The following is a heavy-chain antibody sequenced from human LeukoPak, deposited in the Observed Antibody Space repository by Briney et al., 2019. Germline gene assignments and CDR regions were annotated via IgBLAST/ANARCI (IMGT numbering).Heavy chain of an antibody. CDR1: GGSISSSSYY. V-gene: IGHV4-39*01. D-gene: IGHD2-15*01. J-gene: IGHJ6*03. Sequence: SETLSLTCTVSGGSISSSSYYWGWIRQPPGKGLEWIGSIYYSGSTYYNPSLKSRVTISVDTSKNQFSLKLSSVTAADTAMYYCARRGRNYYYYMDVWGKGTTVTVSS. CDR3: ARRGRNYYYYMDV. CDR2: IYYSGST.